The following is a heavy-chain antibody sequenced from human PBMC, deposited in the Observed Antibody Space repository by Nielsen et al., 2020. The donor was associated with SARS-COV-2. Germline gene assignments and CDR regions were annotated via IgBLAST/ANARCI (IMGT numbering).Heavy chain of an antibody. CDR3: ARLVGRGYSYVRGEKYFQH. CDR1: GGSFSGYY. D-gene: IGHD5-18*01. Sequence: GSLRLSCAVYGGSFSGYYWSWIRQPPGKGLEWIGEINHSGSTNYNPSLKSRVTISVDTSKNQFSLKLSSVTAADTAVYYCARLVGRGYSYVRGEKYFQHWGQGTLVTVSS. V-gene: IGHV4-34*01. CDR2: INHSGST. J-gene: IGHJ1*01.